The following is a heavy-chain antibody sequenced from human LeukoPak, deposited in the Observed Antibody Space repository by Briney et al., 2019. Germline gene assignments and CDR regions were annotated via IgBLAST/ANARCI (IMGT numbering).Heavy chain of an antibody. CDR2: ISSNGGST. CDR3: ARGRTAMVTDAFDI. Sequence: GGSLRLSCAASGFTFSSYAMHWVRQAPGKGLEYVSAISSNGGSTYYANSVKGRFTISRDNSKNTLYLQMGSLRAEDMAVYYCARGRTAMVTDAFDIWGQGTMVTVSS. J-gene: IGHJ3*02. V-gene: IGHV3-64*01. CDR1: GFTFSSYA. D-gene: IGHD5-18*01.